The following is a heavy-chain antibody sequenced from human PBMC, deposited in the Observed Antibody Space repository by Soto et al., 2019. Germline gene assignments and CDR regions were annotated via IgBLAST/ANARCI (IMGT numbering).Heavy chain of an antibody. CDR3: ARGSIVAAEYGMDV. CDR2: IWHDGSKT. J-gene: IGHJ6*02. D-gene: IGHD6-13*01. CDR1: GFSFSTYG. V-gene: IGHV3-33*01. Sequence: GGSLRLSCAASGFSFSTYGMHWVRQAPGKGLEWVAVIWHDGSKTYYADSVKGRLIISRDNSKNTLYVQINSLRAEDRGVYFCARGSIVAAEYGMDVWGQGTTVTVSS.